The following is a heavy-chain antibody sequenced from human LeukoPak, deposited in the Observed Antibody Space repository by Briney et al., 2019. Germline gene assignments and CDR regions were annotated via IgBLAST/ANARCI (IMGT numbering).Heavy chain of an antibody. CDR3: AKLPSSYGDYVDFDY. D-gene: IGHD4-17*01. Sequence: GSLRLSCAASGFTFKNYAMSWVRQAPGKGLEWVSAISGSGGSTYHADSVKGRFTISRDNSKNTLYLQMSSLRAEDTAVYYCAKLPSSYGDYVDFDYWGQGTLVTVSS. CDR2: ISGSGGST. J-gene: IGHJ4*02. CDR1: GFTFKNYA. V-gene: IGHV3-23*01.